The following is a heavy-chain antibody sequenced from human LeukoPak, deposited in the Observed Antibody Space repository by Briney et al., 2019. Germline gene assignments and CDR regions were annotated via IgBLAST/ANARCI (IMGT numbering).Heavy chain of an antibody. CDR1: GFRFTNYW. V-gene: IGHV5-51*01. CDR3: ARRGYSYGVDY. Sequence: GESLKISCKGSGFRFTNYWIGWVRQMPGKGLEWMGIIYPGDSDTRYSPSFQGQVTISADKSISTAYLQWSSLKASDTAMYYCARRGYSYGVDYWGQGTLVTVSS. J-gene: IGHJ4*02. D-gene: IGHD5-18*01. CDR2: IYPGDSDT.